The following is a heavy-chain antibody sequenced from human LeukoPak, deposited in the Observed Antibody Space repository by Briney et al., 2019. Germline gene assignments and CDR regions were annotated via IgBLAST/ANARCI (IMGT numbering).Heavy chain of an antibody. CDR1: GFTFSSYS. J-gene: IGHJ4*02. CDR3: ARDHRSADYYDSSGPGDYFDY. CDR2: ISSSSSYI. D-gene: IGHD3-22*01. V-gene: IGHV3-21*01. Sequence: GGSLRLSCAASGFTFSSYSMNWVRQAPGKGLEWVSSISSSSSYIYYADSVKGRFTISRDNAKNSLYLQMNSLRAEDTAVYYCARDHRSADYYDSSGPGDYFDYWGQGTLVTVSS.